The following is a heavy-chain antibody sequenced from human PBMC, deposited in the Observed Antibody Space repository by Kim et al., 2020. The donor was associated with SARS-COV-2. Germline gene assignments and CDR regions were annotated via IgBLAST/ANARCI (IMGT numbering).Heavy chain of an antibody. CDR2: ISSSSSYI. D-gene: IGHD5-12*01. V-gene: IGHV3-21*01. Sequence: GGSLRLSCAASGFTFSSYSMNWVRQAPGKGLEWVSSISSSSSYIYYADSVKGRFTISRDNAKNSLYLQMNSLRAEDTAVYYCASVLNRRYSGYDYNYWGQGTLVTVSS. J-gene: IGHJ4*02. CDR1: GFTFSSYS. CDR3: ASVLNRRYSGYDYNY.